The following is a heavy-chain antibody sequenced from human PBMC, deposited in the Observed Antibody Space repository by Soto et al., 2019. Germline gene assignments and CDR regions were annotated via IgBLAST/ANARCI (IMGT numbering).Heavy chain of an antibody. CDR3: VRELLLLNDRPDQYYGLDV. Sequence: QVQLVQSGAEVKKPGASVKVSCRASGYTFTNYYMHWVRQAPGQGLEWMGIIHPIVGSTSYAKKFKGRAPLTRDTSTSTVYMELTSLRSDDTAVYYWVRELLLLNDRPDQYYGLDVWGQGTTVIVSS. V-gene: IGHV1-46*01. J-gene: IGHJ6*02. CDR1: GYTFTNYY. D-gene: IGHD2-2*01. CDR2: IHPIVGST.